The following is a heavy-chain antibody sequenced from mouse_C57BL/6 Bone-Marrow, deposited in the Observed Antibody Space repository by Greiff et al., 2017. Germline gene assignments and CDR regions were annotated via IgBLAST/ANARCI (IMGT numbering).Heavy chain of an antibody. D-gene: IGHD1-1*01. V-gene: IGHV5-17*01. CDR2: ISSGSSTI. CDR1: GFTFSDYG. J-gene: IGHJ3*01. CDR3: ERNYGFAD. Sequence: EVKLEESGGGLVKPGGSLKLSCAASGFTFSDYGMHWVRQAPEKGLEWVAYISSGSSTIYYADTVKGRFTISRDNAKNTLFLQMTSLRYEDTALDYCERNYGFADWGKGTLVTVSA.